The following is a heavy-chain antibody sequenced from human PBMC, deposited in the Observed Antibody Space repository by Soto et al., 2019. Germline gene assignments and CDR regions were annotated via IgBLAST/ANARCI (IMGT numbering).Heavy chain of an antibody. D-gene: IGHD3-22*01. V-gene: IGHV1-18*04. CDR1: GYSFSTYG. CDR3: ATEPIYYNDGSGYYPLGH. CDR2: ISGHNGDT. J-gene: IGHJ4*02. Sequence: QVQLVQSGAEVKKPGASVKVSCKASGYSFSTYGFSWVRQAPGQGLECVGWISGHNGDTHYSQKFQGRVTLTTDTSTNTGYMELRSMTSDDTAVYFCATEPIYYNDGSGYYPLGHWGQGTLVTVSS.